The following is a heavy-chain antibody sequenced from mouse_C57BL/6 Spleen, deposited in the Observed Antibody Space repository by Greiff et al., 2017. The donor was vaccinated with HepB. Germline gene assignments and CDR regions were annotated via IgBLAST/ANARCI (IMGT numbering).Heavy chain of an antibody. Sequence: DVHLVESGGGLVKPGGSLKLSCAASGFTFSSYAMSWVRQTPEKRLEWVATISDGGSYTYYPDNVKGRFTISRDNAKNNLYLQMSHLKSEDTAMYYCARDLLYYGSSYGWYFDVWGTGTTVTVSS. CDR2: ISDGGSYT. V-gene: IGHV5-4*01. D-gene: IGHD1-1*01. J-gene: IGHJ1*03. CDR1: GFTFSSYA. CDR3: ARDLLYYGSSYGWYFDV.